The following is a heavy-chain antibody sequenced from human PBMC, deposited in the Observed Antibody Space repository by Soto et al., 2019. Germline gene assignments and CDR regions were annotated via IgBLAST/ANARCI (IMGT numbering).Heavy chain of an antibody. J-gene: IGHJ6*02. CDR1: GGSFSGYY. D-gene: IGHD3-3*01. CDR2: INHSGST. V-gene: IGHV4-34*01. Sequence: LETLSLTCAVYGGSFSGYYWSWVRQPPGKGLEWIGEINHSGSTNYNPSLKSRVTISVDTSKNQFSLKLSSVTAADTAVYYCARALGYDFWSGYSYYYYYGMDVWGQGTTVTVSS. CDR3: ARALGYDFWSGYSYYYYYGMDV.